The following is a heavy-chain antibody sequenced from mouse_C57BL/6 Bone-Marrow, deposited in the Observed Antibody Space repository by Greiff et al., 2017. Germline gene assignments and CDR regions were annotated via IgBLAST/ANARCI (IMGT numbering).Heavy chain of an antibody. J-gene: IGHJ1*03. D-gene: IGHD2-1*01. CDR1: GYTFTSYW. V-gene: IGHV1-52*01. CDR3: AREGYGNYGWYFDV. CDR2: IDPSDSET. Sequence: QVQLQQSGAELVRPGSSVKLSCKASGYTFTSYWMHWVKQRPIQGLEWIGNIDPSDSETHYNQKFKDKATLTVDKSSSTASMQLSSLTSEDSAVYYCAREGYGNYGWYFDVWGTGTTVTVSS.